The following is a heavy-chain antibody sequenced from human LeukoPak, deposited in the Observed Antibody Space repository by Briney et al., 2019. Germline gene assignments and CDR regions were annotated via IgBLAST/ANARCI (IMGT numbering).Heavy chain of an antibody. CDR1: RFTFSSYS. CDR2: ISSSSSYI. CDR3: AREGYSSGWYKPDAFDI. Sequence: GGSLRLSCAASRFTFSSYSMNWVRQAPGKGLEWVSSISSSSSYIYYADSVKGRFTISRDNAKNSLYLQMNSLRAEDTAVYYCAREGYSSGWYKPDAFDIWGQGTMVTVSS. V-gene: IGHV3-21*01. J-gene: IGHJ3*02. D-gene: IGHD6-19*01.